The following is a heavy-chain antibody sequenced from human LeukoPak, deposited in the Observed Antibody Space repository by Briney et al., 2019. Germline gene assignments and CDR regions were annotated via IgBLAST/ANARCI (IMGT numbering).Heavy chain of an antibody. CDR3: AKDPGYYYGSGSYDY. J-gene: IGHJ4*02. CDR1: GFTFSSYG. V-gene: IGHV3-30*18. D-gene: IGHD3-10*01. CDR2: ISYDGSNQ. Sequence: GRSLRLSCAASGFTFSSYGMHWVRQAPGKGLEWVAAISYDGSNQYYADSVKGRFTISRDNSKNTLYLQMNSLRAEDTAVYYCAKDPGYYYGSGSYDYWGQGTLVTVSS.